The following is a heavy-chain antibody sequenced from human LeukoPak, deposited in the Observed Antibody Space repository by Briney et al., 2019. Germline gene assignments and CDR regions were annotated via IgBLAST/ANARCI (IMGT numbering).Heavy chain of an antibody. CDR3: ARDQYSSGWYVDY. V-gene: IGHV3-21*01. Sequence: GGSLRLSCAASGFTFSSYSMNWVRQAPGKGLEWVSSISSSSSYIYCADSVKGRFTISRDNSKNTLYLQMNSLRAEDTAVYYCARDQYSSGWYVDYWGQGTLVTVSS. J-gene: IGHJ4*02. CDR2: ISSSSSYI. CDR1: GFTFSSYS. D-gene: IGHD6-19*01.